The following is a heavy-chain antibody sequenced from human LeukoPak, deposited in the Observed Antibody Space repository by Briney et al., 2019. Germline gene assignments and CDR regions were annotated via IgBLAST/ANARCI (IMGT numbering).Heavy chain of an antibody. CDR1: GFTVSSSS. CDR3: ASGRVRSAY. Sequence: GGSLRLSCAASGFTVSSSSMSWVRQAPGKGLEWVANMNQDGSEKYYMESVKGRFTISRDNAKNSLYLQMNSLRADDTAVYFCASGRVRSAYWGQGSLVTVSS. J-gene: IGHJ4*02. V-gene: IGHV3-7*01. D-gene: IGHD1-26*01. CDR2: MNQDGSEK.